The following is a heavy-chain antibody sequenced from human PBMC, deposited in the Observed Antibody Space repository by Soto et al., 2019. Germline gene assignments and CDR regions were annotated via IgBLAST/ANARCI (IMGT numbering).Heavy chain of an antibody. Sequence: GGSLRLSCAGAGFTFSIYAMSWCRQAPGKGLEWVSAISGLGAITYYADSVKGRFTISRDNSKNTLYLQMNSLRTEDTAVYYCAKDPRYYYDSSGSGGQGTLVTVSS. J-gene: IGHJ4*02. CDR1: GFTFSIYA. CDR2: ISGLGAIT. V-gene: IGHV3-23*01. CDR3: AKDPRYYYDSSGS. D-gene: IGHD3-22*01.